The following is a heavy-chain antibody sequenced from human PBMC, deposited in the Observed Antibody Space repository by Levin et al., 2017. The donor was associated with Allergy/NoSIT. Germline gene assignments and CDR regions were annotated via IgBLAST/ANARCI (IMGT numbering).Heavy chain of an antibody. Sequence: SGESLKISCKASGYTFTSYGISWVRQAPGQGLEWMGWISAYNGNTNYAQKLQGRVTMTTDTSTSTAYMELRSLRSDDTAVYYCARAIWFGELSRTSHPHNFDYWGQGTLVTVSS. D-gene: IGHD3-10*01. J-gene: IGHJ4*02. V-gene: IGHV1-18*01. CDR1: GYTFTSYG. CDR3: ARAIWFGELSRTSHPHNFDY. CDR2: ISAYNGNT.